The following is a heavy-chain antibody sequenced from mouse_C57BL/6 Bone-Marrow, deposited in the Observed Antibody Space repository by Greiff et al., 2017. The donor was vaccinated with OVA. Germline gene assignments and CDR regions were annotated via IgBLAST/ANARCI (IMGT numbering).Heavy chain of an antibody. V-gene: IGHV1-59*01. Sequence: VKLQQPGAELVRPGTSVKLSCKASGYTFTSYWMHWVKQRPGQGLEWIGVIDPSDSYTNYNQKFKGKATLTVDTSSSTAYMQLSSLTSEDSAVYYCARCPYYYGSSYSDYWGQGTTLTVSS. CDR2: IDPSDSYT. J-gene: IGHJ2*01. CDR3: ARCPYYYGSSYSDY. D-gene: IGHD1-1*01. CDR1: GYTFTSYW.